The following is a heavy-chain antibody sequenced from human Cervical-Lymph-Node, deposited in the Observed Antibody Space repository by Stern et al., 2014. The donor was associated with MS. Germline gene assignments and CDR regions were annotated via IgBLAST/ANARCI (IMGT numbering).Heavy chain of an antibody. D-gene: IGHD1-14*01. CDR2: IYPGDSET. CDR3: ARQTTAWASDV. J-gene: IGHJ4*02. V-gene: IGHV5-51*01. CDR1: GYKFSIYW. Sequence: EVQLVESGAELIRPGESLKISCKGSGYKFSIYWIAWVRQMPGKGLEWMGIIYPGDSETRYSPSFQGQVAMSADKSTSNAYLQWSRLNASDTAMYFCARQTTAWASDVWGQGTLVTVSS.